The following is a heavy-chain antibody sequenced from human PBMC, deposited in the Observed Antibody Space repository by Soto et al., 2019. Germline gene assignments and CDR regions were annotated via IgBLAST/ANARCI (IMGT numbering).Heavy chain of an antibody. Sequence: PGGSLRLSCAASGFTFSSYAMSWVRQAPGRGLEWVSTVIDTGASTYYADSVKGRFTISGDNYKNTLYLQMNSLRAEDTAIYYCAKRDSSGWFYFDYWGQGTLVTVSS. V-gene: IGHV3-23*01. J-gene: IGHJ4*02. CDR2: VIDTGAST. CDR1: GFTFSSYA. CDR3: AKRDSSGWFYFDY. D-gene: IGHD6-19*01.